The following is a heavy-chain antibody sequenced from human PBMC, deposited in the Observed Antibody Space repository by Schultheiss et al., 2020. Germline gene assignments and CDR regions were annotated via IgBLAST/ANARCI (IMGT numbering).Heavy chain of an antibody. CDR1: GGSISSNGYS. D-gene: IGHD4-17*01. CDR3: ARRNGDDAFDI. CDR2: IYYIGST. J-gene: IGHJ3*02. V-gene: IGHV4-61*05. Sequence: SETLSLTCTVSGGSISSNGYSWGWIRQPPGKGLEWIGYIYYIGSTNYNPSLKSRVTISVDTSKNQFSLKLSSVTAADTAVYYCARRNGDDAFDIWGQGTMVTVSS.